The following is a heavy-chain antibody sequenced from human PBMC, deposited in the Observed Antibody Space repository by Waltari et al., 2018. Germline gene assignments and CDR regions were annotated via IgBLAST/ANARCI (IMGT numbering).Heavy chain of an antibody. D-gene: IGHD2-8*01. CDR3: ASTGRSLIYGMDV. Sequence: QVQLVQSGAEVKKPGASVKVSCKASGYTFTSFAVPWVRQAPGQRLEWMGWINAGNGNTKYSQKFQGRVTITRDTSASTAYMELSSLRSEDTAVYYCASTGRSLIYGMDVWGQGTTVTVSS. V-gene: IGHV1-3*01. J-gene: IGHJ6*02. CDR1: GYTFTSFA. CDR2: INAGNGNT.